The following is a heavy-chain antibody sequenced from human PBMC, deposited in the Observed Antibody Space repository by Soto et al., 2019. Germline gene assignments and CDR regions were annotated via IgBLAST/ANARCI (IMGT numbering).Heavy chain of an antibody. CDR3: AHRLPRGSGLLYFDF. CDR2: IYGDDNR. Sequence: SGPALVNPTQTLTLTCSFCVFSLTTNEVGVGWIRQPPGKALEWLAVIYGDDNRLYNPSLKNRVTIMKDTSKNHVVLIMTYMDPMDTGTYYCAHRLPRGSGLLYFDFWGQGIVVTVSS. D-gene: IGHD2-21*01. J-gene: IGHJ4*02. V-gene: IGHV2-5*02. CDR1: VFSLTTNEVG.